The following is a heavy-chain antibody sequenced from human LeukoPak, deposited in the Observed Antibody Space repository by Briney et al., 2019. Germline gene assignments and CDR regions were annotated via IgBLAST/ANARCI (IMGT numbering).Heavy chain of an antibody. Sequence: PGGSLRLSCAASGFTFSSYGVHWVRQAPGKGLEWVAFIRYDGSNKYYADSVKGRFTISRDNSKNTLYLQMNSLRAEDTAVYYCAKGRRDLFYYFDYWGQGTLVTVSS. CDR3: AKGRRDLFYYFDY. V-gene: IGHV3-30*02. J-gene: IGHJ4*02. D-gene: IGHD2/OR15-2a*01. CDR1: GFTFSSYG. CDR2: IRYDGSNK.